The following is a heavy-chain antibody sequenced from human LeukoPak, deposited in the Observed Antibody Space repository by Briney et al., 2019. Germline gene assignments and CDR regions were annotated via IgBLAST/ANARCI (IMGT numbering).Heavy chain of an antibody. CDR3: ANTRGYGYYFNY. J-gene: IGHJ4*02. V-gene: IGHV3-48*01. Sequence: PGGSLRLSCAASGFTFSTFAMIWVRQPPGKGLEWVSYISSSGSTIYYADSVKGRFTISRDNSKNTLYLQVNSLRAEDTAVYYCANTRGYGYYFNYWGQGTLVTVSS. CDR2: ISSSGSTI. D-gene: IGHD2-15*01. CDR1: GFTFSTFA.